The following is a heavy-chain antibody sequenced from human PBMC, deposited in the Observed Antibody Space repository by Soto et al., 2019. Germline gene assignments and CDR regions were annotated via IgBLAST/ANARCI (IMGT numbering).Heavy chain of an antibody. CDR1: GGSVSSGSYY. CDR3: ARANIAARPFPFDP. D-gene: IGHD6-6*01. V-gene: IGHV4-61*01. J-gene: IGHJ5*02. CDR2: IYYSGST. Sequence: PSETLSLTCTVSGGSVSSGSYYWSWIRQPPGKGLEWIGYIYYSGSTNYNPSLKSRVTISVDTSKNQFSLKLSSVTAADTAVYYCARANIAARPFPFDPWGQGTLVTVSS.